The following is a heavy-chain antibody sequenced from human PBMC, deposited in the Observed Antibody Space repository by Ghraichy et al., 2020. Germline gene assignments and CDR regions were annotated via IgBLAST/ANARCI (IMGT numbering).Heavy chain of an antibody. Sequence: SETLSLTCTVSDDSITSGGFYWTWIRQHPGKGLEWIGFIYYSGNTYYNPSLKSRVSISVDTSQNQFSLKLSSVTAADTAVYYCAREVMGSGSYDSWGQGTLVTVSS. CDR3: AREVMGSGSYDS. CDR1: DDSITSGGFY. V-gene: IGHV4-31*03. D-gene: IGHD3-10*01. J-gene: IGHJ4*02. CDR2: IYYSGNT.